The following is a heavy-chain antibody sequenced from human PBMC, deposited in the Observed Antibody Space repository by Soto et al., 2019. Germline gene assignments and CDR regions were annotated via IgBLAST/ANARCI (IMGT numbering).Heavy chain of an antibody. CDR1: GYTFTSYY. D-gene: IGHD6-6*01. CDR3: ARVRSSSSSRGDAFDI. Sequence: QVQLVQSGTEVEKPGASVKVSCKASGYTFTSYYMHWVRQAPGQGLEWMGIINPSGGSTSYAQKFQGRVTMTRDTSTSTVYMELSSLRSEDTAVYYCARVRSSSSSRGDAFDIWGQGTMVTVSS. CDR2: INPSGGST. V-gene: IGHV1-46*01. J-gene: IGHJ3*02.